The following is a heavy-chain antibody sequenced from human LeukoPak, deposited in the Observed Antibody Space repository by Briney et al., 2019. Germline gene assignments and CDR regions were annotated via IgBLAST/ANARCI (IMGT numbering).Heavy chain of an antibody. J-gene: IGHJ5*02. CDR2: FDPEDGET. CDR3: AMAAMVRGVIPWFDP. V-gene: IGHV1-24*01. D-gene: IGHD3-10*01. Sequence: ASVKVSCKVSGYSLTELSMHWVRQAPGKGLEWMGGFDPEDGETIYAQKFQGRVTMTEDTSTDTAYMELSSLRSEDTAVYYCAMAAMVRGVIPWFDPRGQGTLVTVSS. CDR1: GYSLTELS.